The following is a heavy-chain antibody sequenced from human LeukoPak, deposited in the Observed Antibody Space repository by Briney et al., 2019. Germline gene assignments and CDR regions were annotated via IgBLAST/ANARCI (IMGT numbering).Heavy chain of an antibody. D-gene: IGHD1-14*01. J-gene: IGHJ4*02. CDR2: IRYDGNIK. V-gene: IGHV3-30*02. CDR1: GFTFSSYG. CDR3: VKDNPLDY. Sequence: PGGSLRLSCGASGFTFSSYGMLWVRQSPGKGLEWVAFIRYDGNIKFYADFMKGRFTISRDNSKNTLYLHINSLRPEDTALYYCVKDNPLDYWGQGTLVIVSS.